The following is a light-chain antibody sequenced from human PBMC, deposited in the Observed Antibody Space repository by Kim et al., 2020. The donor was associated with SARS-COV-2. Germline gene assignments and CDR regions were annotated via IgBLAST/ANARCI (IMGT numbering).Light chain of an antibody. CDR1: KLGDKY. CDR3: QAWDRSTVV. J-gene: IGLJ2*01. Sequence: VSPGQTASITCSGDKLGDKYACWYQQKPGQSPVLVIYQDSKRPSGIPERFSGSNSGNTATLTISGTQAMDEADYYCQAWDRSTVVFGGGTQLTVL. CDR2: QDS. V-gene: IGLV3-1*01.